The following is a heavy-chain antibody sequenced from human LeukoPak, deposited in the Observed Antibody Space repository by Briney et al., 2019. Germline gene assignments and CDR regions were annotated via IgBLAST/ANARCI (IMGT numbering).Heavy chain of an antibody. J-gene: IGHJ1*01. V-gene: IGHV1-18*01. CDR1: GYTFTSYG. D-gene: IGHD6-19*01. CDR3: ARDRGGWYPEYFQH. Sequence: ASVKVSCKASGYTFTSYGISWVRQAPGQGLEWMGWISAYNGNTNYAQKLQGRVIMTTDTSTSTAYMELRSLRSDDTAVYYCARDRGGWYPEYFQHWGQGTLVTVSS. CDR2: ISAYNGNT.